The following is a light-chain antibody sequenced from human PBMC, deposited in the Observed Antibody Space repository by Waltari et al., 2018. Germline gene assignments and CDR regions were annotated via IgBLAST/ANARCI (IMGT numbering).Light chain of an antibody. V-gene: IGLV2-14*01. Sequence: QSALTQPASVSGSPGQSITISCPGTSSDVGSYDYVSWYQQHPGKAPKLIIYEVSNRPSGVSNRFSGSKSGNTASLTISGLQAEDEADYYCTSYTVSTPLVFGGGTKLTVL. CDR3: TSYTVSTPLV. J-gene: IGLJ3*02. CDR1: SSDVGSYDY. CDR2: EVS.